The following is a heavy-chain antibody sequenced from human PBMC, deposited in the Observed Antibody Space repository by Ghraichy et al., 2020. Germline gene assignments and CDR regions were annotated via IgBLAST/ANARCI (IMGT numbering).Heavy chain of an antibody. J-gene: IGHJ4*02. CDR2: INPNSGGT. CDR1: GYTFTGYY. V-gene: IGHV1-2*02. Sequence: ASVKVSCKASGYTFTGYYMHWVRQAPGQGLEWMGWINPNSGGTNYAQKFQGRVTMTRDTSISTAYMELSRLRSDDTAVYYCAREAIETVVTPSVAPDYWGQGTLVTVSS. D-gene: IGHD4-23*01. CDR3: AREAIETVVTPSVAPDY.